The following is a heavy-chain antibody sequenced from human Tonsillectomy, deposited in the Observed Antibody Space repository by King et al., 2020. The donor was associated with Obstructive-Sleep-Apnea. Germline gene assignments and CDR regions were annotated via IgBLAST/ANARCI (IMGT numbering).Heavy chain of an antibody. D-gene: IGHD6-19*01. J-gene: IGHJ4*02. Sequence: VQLQESGPGLVKPSETLSLTCTVSGDSISSGHYWGWIRQFPGKGLEWIATIYHSGSTYYNPSLKSRVTISIDTSKNQFSLKMTSVTAADRAVYYCATGQWLTYFNSWGQGTLVTVSS. V-gene: IGHV4-38-2*02. CDR2: IYHSGST. CDR3: ATGQWLTYFNS. CDR1: GDSISSGHY.